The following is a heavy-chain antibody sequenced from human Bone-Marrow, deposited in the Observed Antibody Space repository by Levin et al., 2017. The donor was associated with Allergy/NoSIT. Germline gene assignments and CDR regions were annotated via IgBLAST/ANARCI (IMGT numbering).Heavy chain of an antibody. CDR1: GFKFDDYA. V-gene: IGHV3-9*01. CDR3: ARMDSAMDV. J-gene: IGHJ6*02. CDR2: ISWNSITK. D-gene: IGHD3/OR15-3a*01. Sequence: GGSLRLSCAASGFKFDDYAMHWVRQIPGKGLEWVSGISWNSITKKYADSVKGRFTISRDNAKNSLYLQMNSLRPEDTAFYYCARMDSAMDVWGQGTTVTVSS.